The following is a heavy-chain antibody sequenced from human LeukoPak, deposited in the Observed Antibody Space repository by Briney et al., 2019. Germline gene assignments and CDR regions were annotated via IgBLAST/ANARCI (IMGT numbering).Heavy chain of an antibody. D-gene: IGHD5-12*01. V-gene: IGHV4-34*01. CDR3: VRGWVRPDAFDI. CDR1: GGSFSGYY. J-gene: IGHJ3*02. CDR2: INHSGST. Sequence: SETLSLTCAVYGGSFSGYYWSWIRQPPGKGLEWIGEINHSGSTNYNPSLKSRVTISVDTSKNQFSLKLSSVTAADTAVYYCVRGWVRPDAFDIWGQGTMVTVSS.